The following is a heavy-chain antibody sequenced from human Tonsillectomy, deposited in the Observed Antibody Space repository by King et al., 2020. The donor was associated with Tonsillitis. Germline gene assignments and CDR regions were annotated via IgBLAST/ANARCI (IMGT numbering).Heavy chain of an antibody. D-gene: IGHD7-27*01. V-gene: IGHV3-21*01. J-gene: IGHJ4*02. Sequence: GQLVQSGGGLVKPGGSLRLSCAASGFTFNSYTMNWVRQAPGKGLEWVSSISTSSTYIYYADSVKGRFTISRDDAKNSLYLQMNSLRVEDTAVYYCARDQGLGIPIDFWGQGTLVTVSS. CDR1: GFTFNSYT. CDR3: ARDQGLGIPIDF. CDR2: ISTSSTYI.